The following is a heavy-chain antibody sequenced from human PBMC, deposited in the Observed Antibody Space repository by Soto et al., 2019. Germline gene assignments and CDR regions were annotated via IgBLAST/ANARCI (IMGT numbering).Heavy chain of an antibody. Sequence: QLQLQESGSGLVKPSQTLSLTCAVSGGSISSGGYSWSWIRQPAGKGLEWIGYIYHSGSTYYNPSLKSRVTISVDRSKNQFSLKLSSVTAADTAVYYCARSTRGSGYYYAYWGQGTLVTVSS. CDR2: IYHSGST. D-gene: IGHD3-22*01. J-gene: IGHJ4*02. CDR1: GGSISSGGYS. CDR3: ARSTRGSGYYYAY. V-gene: IGHV4-30-2*01.